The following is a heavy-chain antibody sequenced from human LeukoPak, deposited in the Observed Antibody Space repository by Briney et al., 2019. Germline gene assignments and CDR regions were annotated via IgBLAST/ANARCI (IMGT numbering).Heavy chain of an antibody. J-gene: IGHJ4*02. CDR3: AKSLLPPGYFDY. CDR2: ISGSGGST. D-gene: IGHD5-18*01. CDR1: GFTFSSYA. V-gene: IGHV3-23*01. Sequence: GGSLRLSCAASGFTFSSYAMSWVRQAPGKGLEWVSAISGSGGSTYYADSVKGRFTISRDSSKNTLYLRMNSLRAEDTAVYYCAKSLLPPGYFDYWGQGTLVTVSS.